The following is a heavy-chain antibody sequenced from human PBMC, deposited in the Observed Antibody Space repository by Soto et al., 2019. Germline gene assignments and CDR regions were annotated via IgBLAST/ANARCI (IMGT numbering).Heavy chain of an antibody. D-gene: IGHD1-1*01. CDR2: ISYDGSNK. CDR1: GFTFSSYV. Sequence: GGSLRLSCAASGFTFSSYVMHWVRQSPGKGLEWVAVISYDGSNKYYADSVKGRFTISRDNSKNTLYLQMNSLRAEDTAVYYCAEANWNGNNWFDPWGQGTLVTVSS. CDR3: AEANWNGNNWFDP. V-gene: IGHV3-30*18. J-gene: IGHJ5*02.